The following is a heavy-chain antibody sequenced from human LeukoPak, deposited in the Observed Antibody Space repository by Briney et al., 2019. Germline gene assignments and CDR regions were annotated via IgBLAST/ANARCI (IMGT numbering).Heavy chain of an antibody. J-gene: IGHJ4*02. CDR3: ASSGWYEGGVY. CDR1: GGSISSSNW. D-gene: IGHD6-19*01. V-gene: IGHV4-4*02. CDR2: IYHSGST. Sequence: PSETLSLTCAVSGGSISSSNWWSWVRQPPGKGLEWIGEIYHSGSTNYNPSLKSRVTISVDTSKNQFSLKLSSVTAADTAVYYCASSGWYEGGVYWGQGTLVTVSS.